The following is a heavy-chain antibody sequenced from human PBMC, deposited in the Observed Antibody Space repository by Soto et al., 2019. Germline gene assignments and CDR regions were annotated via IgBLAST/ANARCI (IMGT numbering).Heavy chain of an antibody. CDR1: GYTFTSYG. CDR3: ARVVRGVIIKSDYYYGMDV. D-gene: IGHD3-10*01. J-gene: IGHJ6*02. Sequence: ASVKVSCKASGYTFTSYGISWVRQAPGQGLEWMGWISAYNGNTNYAQKLQGRVTMTTDTSTSTAYMELRSLRSDDTAVYYCARVVRGVIIKSDYYYGMDVWGQGTTVTVSS. CDR2: ISAYNGNT. V-gene: IGHV1-18*04.